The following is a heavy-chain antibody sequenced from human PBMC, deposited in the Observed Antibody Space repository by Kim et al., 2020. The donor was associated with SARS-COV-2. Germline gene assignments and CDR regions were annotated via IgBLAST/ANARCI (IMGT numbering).Heavy chain of an antibody. CDR3: ARDPAFHAYDL. J-gene: IGHJ3*01. CDR2: IKQDETVK. Sequence: GGSLRLSCAASGFPFSAYWMSWVRLAPGKGLEWVANIKQDETVKYYVDSVKGRFTTSRDNAKNSLYLLMHSLRVEDTALYYCARDPAFHAYDLWGQGTMVTVSS. CDR1: GFPFSAYW. V-gene: IGHV3-7*01. D-gene: IGHD3-16*01.